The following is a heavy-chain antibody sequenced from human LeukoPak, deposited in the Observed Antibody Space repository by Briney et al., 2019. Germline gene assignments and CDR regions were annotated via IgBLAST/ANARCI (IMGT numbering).Heavy chain of an antibody. CDR1: GYTFTGYY. Sequence: GASVKVSCKASGYTFTGYYMQWVRQAPGQGLEWMGWINPNSGGTNYAQKFQGRVTMTRDTSISTAYTELSRLRSDDTAVYFCARDHCVSSGCYEDYYYGMDVWGRGTTVTVSS. J-gene: IGHJ6*02. D-gene: IGHD6-25*01. CDR2: INPNSGGT. V-gene: IGHV1-2*02. CDR3: ARDHCVSSGCYEDYYYGMDV.